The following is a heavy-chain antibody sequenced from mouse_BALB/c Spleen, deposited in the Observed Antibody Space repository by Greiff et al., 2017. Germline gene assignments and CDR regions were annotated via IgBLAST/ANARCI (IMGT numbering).Heavy chain of an antibody. Sequence: QVQLQQSGAELAKPGASVKMSCKASGYTFTSYWMHWVKQRPGQGLEWIGYINPSTGYTEYNQKFKDKATLTADKSSSTAYMQLSSLTSEDSAVYYCTRSSYRYEPFDYWGQGTTLTVSS. CDR1: GYTFTSYW. CDR2: INPSTGYT. V-gene: IGHV1-7*01. J-gene: IGHJ2*01. D-gene: IGHD2-14*01. CDR3: TRSSYRYEPFDY.